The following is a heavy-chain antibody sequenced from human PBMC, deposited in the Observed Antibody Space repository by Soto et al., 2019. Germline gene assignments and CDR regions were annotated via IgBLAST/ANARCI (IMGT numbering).Heavy chain of an antibody. CDR2: IYSGGYT. V-gene: IGHV3-53*01. CDR1: GFTVSNNY. J-gene: IGHJ4*02. CDR3: ASPPGGGGY. Sequence: EVQLVESGGGLIQPGGSLRLSCAVSGFTVSNNYMSWVRQAPGKGLEGVSVIYSGGYTAYGDSVKGRFTISRDNSKNTLNLQMKTPGAAATAVFSGASPPGGGGYWGQGTLVTVSS. D-gene: IGHD3-10*01.